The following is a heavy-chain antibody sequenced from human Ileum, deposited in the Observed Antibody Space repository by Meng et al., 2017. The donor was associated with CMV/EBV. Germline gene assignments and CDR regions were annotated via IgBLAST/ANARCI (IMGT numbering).Heavy chain of an antibody. Sequence: GGSLRLSCAASGFTFSDRYMGWLRQAPGKGLEWVGRTTNKANGYTPEYAASVKGRFTISRDDSKNSLYLQMNSLKTEDTAVYYCAREGGAGGLDFDYWGQGTLVTVSS. CDR3: AREGGAGGLDFDY. D-gene: IGHD2-15*01. CDR2: TTNKANGYTP. CDR1: GFTFSDRY. V-gene: IGHV3-72*01. J-gene: IGHJ4*02.